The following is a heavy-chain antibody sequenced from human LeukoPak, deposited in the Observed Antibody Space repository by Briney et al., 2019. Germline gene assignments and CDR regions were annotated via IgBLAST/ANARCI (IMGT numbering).Heavy chain of an antibody. CDR3: ARANRVSLYYFDY. V-gene: IGHV4-38-2*02. CDR1: GGSISSYY. CDR2: IYHSGST. Sequence: PSETLSLTCSVSGGSISSYYWSWIRQPPGKGLEWIGSIYHSGSTYYNPSLKSRVTISVDTSKNQFSLKLSSVTAADTAVYYCARANRVSLYYFDYWGQGTLVTVSS. D-gene: IGHD5/OR15-5a*01. J-gene: IGHJ4*02.